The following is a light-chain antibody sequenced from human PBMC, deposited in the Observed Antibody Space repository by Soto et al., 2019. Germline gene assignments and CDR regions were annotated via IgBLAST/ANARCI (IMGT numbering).Light chain of an antibody. CDR1: QSVSNY. CDR2: DAS. J-gene: IGKJ5*01. Sequence: EIVLTQSPATLSLSPGERATLSCRASQSVSNYLAWYQQKPGQAPRLLIYDASNRATGIPARFSGSGSGTDFTLTISSLEPADFAVYYCQQRSNWPITFGQGTRLEIK. V-gene: IGKV3-11*01. CDR3: QQRSNWPIT.